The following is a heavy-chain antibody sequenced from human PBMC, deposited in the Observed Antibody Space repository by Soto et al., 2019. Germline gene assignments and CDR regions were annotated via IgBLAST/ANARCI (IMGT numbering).Heavy chain of an antibody. CDR3: ASEYCSGGTCYYYGMDV. CDR2: IWYDGSNK. D-gene: IGHD2-15*01. V-gene: IGHV3-33*01. CDR1: GFTFSTYG. J-gene: IGHJ6*02. Sequence: QVPLVESGGGVVQPGRSLRLSCAASGFTFSTYGMHWVRQAPGKGLEWVAVIWYDGSNKYYADSVKGRFTISRDNSKNTLYLQMDSLRAEDRAVYYCASEYCSGGTCYYYGMDVWGQGTTVTVSS.